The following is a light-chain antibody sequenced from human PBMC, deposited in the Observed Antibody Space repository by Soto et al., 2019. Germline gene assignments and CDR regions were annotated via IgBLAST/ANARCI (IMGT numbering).Light chain of an antibody. CDR3: QQYGSSPFS. Sequence: EIVLTQSPGTLSLSPGERATLSCRASQSVSNNYLAWYQQKPGQTPRLLIYGASSRATGIPDRFSGSGSGTDFTLTISRLEAEDLAVYYCQQYGSSPFSFGPGTKVDIK. CDR2: GAS. CDR1: QSVSNNY. V-gene: IGKV3-20*01. J-gene: IGKJ3*01.